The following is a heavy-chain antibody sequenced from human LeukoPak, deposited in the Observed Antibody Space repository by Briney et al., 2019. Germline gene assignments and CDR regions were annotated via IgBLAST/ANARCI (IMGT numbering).Heavy chain of an antibody. V-gene: IGHV4-38-2*02. D-gene: IGHD3-22*01. Sequence: SETLSLTCTVSGYSISSGYYWGWIRQPPGKGLEWIGNIYHSVPSYYNPSLKSRVTISVDTSKNQFSLKLHSMTAADTAVYYCARDRTYYSDTGTDYWGQGALVTVSS. J-gene: IGHJ4*02. CDR3: ARDRTYYSDTGTDY. CDR1: GYSISSGYY. CDR2: IYHSVPS.